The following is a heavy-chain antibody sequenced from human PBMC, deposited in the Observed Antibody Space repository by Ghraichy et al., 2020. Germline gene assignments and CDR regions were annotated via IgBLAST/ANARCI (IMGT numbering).Heavy chain of an antibody. CDR2: ISDSGTNT. Sequence: GGSLRLSCAASGFTFYSYAMSWVRQAPGKGLEWVSGISDSGTNTYYADSVKGRFTISRDNSKSTLYLQMNSLTAEDTAVYYCGKDFRDSDIVVVVAATPTFDYWGQGTLVTVSS. CDR1: GFTFYSYA. J-gene: IGHJ4*02. V-gene: IGHV3-23*01. CDR3: GKDFRDSDIVVVVAATPTFDY. D-gene: IGHD2-15*01.